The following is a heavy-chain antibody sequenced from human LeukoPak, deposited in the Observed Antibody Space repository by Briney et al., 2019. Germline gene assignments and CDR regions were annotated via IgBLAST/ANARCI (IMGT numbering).Heavy chain of an antibody. CDR2: VYKGGKM. D-gene: IGHD2-21*01. Sequence: PGGSLRLSCAASGFTVSSTYMSWVRQSPGKGLEWVSVVYKGGKMFYIDSVKGRFAISRDTSKNTVYLQMNNLRAEDTAVYYCASRHCSGGDCYFAGADPFDHWGQGTLVTVSS. J-gene: IGHJ4*02. V-gene: IGHV3-53*01. CDR3: ASRHCSGGDCYFAGADPFDH. CDR1: GFTVSSTY.